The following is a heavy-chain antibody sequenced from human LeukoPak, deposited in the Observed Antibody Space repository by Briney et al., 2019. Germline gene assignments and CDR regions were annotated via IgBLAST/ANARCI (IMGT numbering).Heavy chain of an antibody. V-gene: IGHV3-7*01. J-gene: IGHJ3*02. CDR1: GLTFTGYW. CDR3: ASGNWNDRAFDI. Sequence: PGGSLRLSCAASGLTFTGYWMRWVRQAPGKGLEWVANIKQEGSEKYYVDSVKGRFTISRDNDKNSLYLQMNSLRVEDTAVYYRASGNWNDRAFDIWGQGTMVIVSS. D-gene: IGHD1-20*01. CDR2: IKQEGSEK.